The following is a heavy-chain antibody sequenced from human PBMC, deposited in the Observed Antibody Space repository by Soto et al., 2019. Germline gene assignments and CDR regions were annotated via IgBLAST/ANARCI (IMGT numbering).Heavy chain of an antibody. CDR1: GFTVSAYA. Sequence: EVQLLESGGGLVQPGESLRLSCAVSGFTVSAYAMGWVRQAPGKGLEWVSGISGSGDRTNSADSVKGRFTISKDNSKNTLYLQMNSLRAEDTAVYHCVGQRYSKMIVVVDYWGQGTLVTVSS. CDR3: VGQRYSKMIVVVDY. J-gene: IGHJ4*02. CDR2: ISGSGDRT. V-gene: IGHV3-23*01. D-gene: IGHD3-22*01.